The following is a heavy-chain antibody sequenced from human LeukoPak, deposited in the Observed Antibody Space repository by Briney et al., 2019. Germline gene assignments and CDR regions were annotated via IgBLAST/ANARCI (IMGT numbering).Heavy chain of an antibody. CDR1: GGSLSSYY. CDR2: IYYSGST. D-gene: IGHD2-2*01. CDR3: ARGYCSSTSCSRYFDY. Sequence: SETLSLTCTVSGGSLSSYYWSWIRQPPGKGLEWIGYIYYSGSTNYNPSLKSRVTISVDTSKNQFSLKLSSVTAADTAVYYCARGYCSSTSCSRYFDYWGQGTLVTVSS. J-gene: IGHJ4*02. V-gene: IGHV4-59*01.